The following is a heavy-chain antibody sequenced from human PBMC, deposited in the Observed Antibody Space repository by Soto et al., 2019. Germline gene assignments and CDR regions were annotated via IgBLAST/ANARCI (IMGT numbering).Heavy chain of an antibody. Sequence: SETLSLTCSVSGGSISSSNWWSWVRQPPGKGLEWIGEIYHSGSTTYNPSLRGRVTISVDKSKNQFYLKVSSVTAGDSAVYHCASGDNQFDYCGDGTRGTVSS. CDR1: GGSISSSNW. CDR2: IYHSGST. CDR3: ASGDNQFDY. V-gene: IGHV4-4*02. J-gene: IGHJ4*01.